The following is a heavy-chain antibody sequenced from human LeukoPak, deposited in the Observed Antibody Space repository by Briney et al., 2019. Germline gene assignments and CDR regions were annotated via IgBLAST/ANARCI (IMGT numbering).Heavy chain of an antibody. CDR1: GGSITSSHW. V-gene: IGHV4-4*02. Sequence: PSETLSLTCAVSGGSITSSHWWTWVRQAPGQGLEWIGEVYHSGSTNYNPSLKSRVTISVDTSKNQFSLKLSSVTAADTAVYYCASPRRTYYYDSSGYGHTSFRYWGQGTLVTVSS. J-gene: IGHJ4*02. CDR2: VYHSGST. D-gene: IGHD3-22*01. CDR3: ASPRRTYYYDSSGYGHTSFRY.